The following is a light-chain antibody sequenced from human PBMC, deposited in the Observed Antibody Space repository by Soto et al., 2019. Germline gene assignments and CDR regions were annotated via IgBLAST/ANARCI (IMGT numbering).Light chain of an antibody. J-gene: IGKJ2*01. Sequence: DIQMTQSPSSLSASVGDRVTITCRASQSISSYLNWYQQNPGKAPKLLIYAASSLQSGVPSRFSGSGSGTDFTLTISSLQPEDFATYYCQQSYSTPYTLGQGTKLEIK. V-gene: IGKV1-39*01. CDR1: QSISSY. CDR2: AAS. CDR3: QQSYSTPYT.